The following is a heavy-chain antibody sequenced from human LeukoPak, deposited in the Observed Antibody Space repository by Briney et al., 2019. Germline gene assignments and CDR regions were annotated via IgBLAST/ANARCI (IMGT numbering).Heavy chain of an antibody. Sequence: GGSLRLSCAASGFTFSSYGMHWVRQAPGKGLEWVGRIKSKTDGGTTDYAAPVKGRFTISRDDSKNTLYLQMNSLKTEDTAVYYCTTDEWELHFDYWGQGTLVTVSS. CDR1: GFTFSSYG. CDR3: TTDEWELHFDY. D-gene: IGHD1-26*01. CDR2: IKSKTDGGTT. V-gene: IGHV3-15*01. J-gene: IGHJ4*02.